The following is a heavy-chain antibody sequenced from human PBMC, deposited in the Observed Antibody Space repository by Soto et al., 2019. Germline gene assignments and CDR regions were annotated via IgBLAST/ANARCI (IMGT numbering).Heavy chain of an antibody. CDR1: GFTFSGSA. J-gene: IGHJ3*02. CDR3: TSPGVHDAFDI. V-gene: IGHV3-73*01. D-gene: IGHD3-10*01. CDR2: IRSKANSYAT. Sequence: GGSLRLSCAASGFTFSGSAIHWVRQASGKGLEWVGRIRSKANSYATAYAASVKGRFTISRDDSKNTAYLQMNSLKTEDTAVYYCTSPGVHDAFDIWGQGTMVTVSS.